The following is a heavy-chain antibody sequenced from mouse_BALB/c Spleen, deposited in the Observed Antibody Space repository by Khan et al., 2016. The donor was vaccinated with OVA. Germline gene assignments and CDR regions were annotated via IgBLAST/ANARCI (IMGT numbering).Heavy chain of an antibody. CDR2: INTYTGEP. Sequence: LKKPGETVKISCKASGYTFTNYGMNWVKQAPGKGLKWMGWINTYTGEPTYADDFKGRFAFSLETSASTAYLQINNLKNEDTATYFCARVGYNGTMDYWGQGTSGTVSS. D-gene: IGHD2-14*01. J-gene: IGHJ4*01. CDR3: ARVGYNGTMDY. V-gene: IGHV9-3-1*01. CDR1: GYTFTNYG.